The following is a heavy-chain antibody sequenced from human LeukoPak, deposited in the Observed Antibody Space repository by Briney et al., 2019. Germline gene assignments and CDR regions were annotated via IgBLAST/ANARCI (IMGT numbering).Heavy chain of an antibody. V-gene: IGHV3-74*01. CDR3: AREKVDITIFGVGSYYYYYGMDV. D-gene: IGHD3-3*01. J-gene: IGHJ6*02. Sequence: PGGSLRLSCAASGFTFSSNWMHWVRQAPGKGLVWVSRINGDGSSTRYADSVKGRFTISRDNAKNTLYLQMNSLRSEDTAVYYCAREKVDITIFGVGSYYYYYGMDVWGQGTTVTVSS. CDR1: GFTFSSNW. CDR2: INGDGSST.